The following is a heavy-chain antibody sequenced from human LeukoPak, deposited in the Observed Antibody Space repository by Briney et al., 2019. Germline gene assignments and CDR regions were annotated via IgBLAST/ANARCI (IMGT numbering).Heavy chain of an antibody. CDR1: GFTFTSYG. CDR2: ITYVGYYK. D-gene: IGHD3-10*01. Sequence: PGGSLRLSCAASGFTFTSYGMHWVRQAPGKGLEWVALITYVGYYKYYSDSVKGRFTISSDTSKNTLYLQMNSLRAEDTAVCYCARDLSPVVRASPMGYWGQGTLVTVSS. J-gene: IGHJ4*02. CDR3: ARDLSPVVRASPMGY. V-gene: IGHV3-30*03.